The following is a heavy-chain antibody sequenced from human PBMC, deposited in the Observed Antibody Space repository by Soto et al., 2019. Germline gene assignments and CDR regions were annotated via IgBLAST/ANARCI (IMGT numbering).Heavy chain of an antibody. D-gene: IGHD3-22*01. Sequence: QVQLVESGGGVVQPGRSLRLSCAASGFTFSSYGMHWVRQAPGKGLEWVAVIWYDGSNKYYADSVKGRFTISRDNSKNTLYLQMNSLRAEDTAVYYCARESYDSSGYYYGSYYYGMDVWGQGPTVTVSS. J-gene: IGHJ6*02. CDR1: GFTFSSYG. CDR3: ARESYDSSGYYYGSYYYGMDV. CDR2: IWYDGSNK. V-gene: IGHV3-33*01.